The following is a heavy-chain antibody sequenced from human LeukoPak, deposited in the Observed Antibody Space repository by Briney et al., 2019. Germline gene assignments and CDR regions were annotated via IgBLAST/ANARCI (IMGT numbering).Heavy chain of an antibody. V-gene: IGHV3-48*03. CDR2: ISGSGSTI. CDR3: ANTMADAFDI. CDR1: GFTFSSYE. D-gene: IGHD3-10*01. J-gene: IGHJ3*02. Sequence: GGSLRPSCAASGFTFSSYEMNWVRQAPGKGLEWVSYISGSGSTIYYADSVKGRFTISRDNAKNSLYLQMNSLRAEDTAVYYCANTMADAFDIWGQGTMVTVSS.